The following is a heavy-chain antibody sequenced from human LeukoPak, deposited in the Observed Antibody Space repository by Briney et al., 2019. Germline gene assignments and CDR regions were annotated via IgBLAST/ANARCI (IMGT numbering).Heavy chain of an antibody. CDR2: FSGSGGST. V-gene: IGHV3-23*01. CDR3: AKDRSGRIAALDY. CDR1: GFIFSNYA. Sequence: GGSLRLSCAASGFIFSNYAMSWVRQAPGKGLQWVSAFSGSGGSTYYADSVKGRFTISRDNSRNTLYLQMNSLRAEDTAVYYCAKDRSGRIAALDYWGQGTLVTVSS. D-gene: IGHD6-13*01. J-gene: IGHJ4*02.